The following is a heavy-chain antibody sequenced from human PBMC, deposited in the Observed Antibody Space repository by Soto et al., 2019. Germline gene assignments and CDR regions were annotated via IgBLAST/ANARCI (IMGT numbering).Heavy chain of an antibody. V-gene: IGHV3-23*01. CDR2: ISDSGATT. CDR3: ARVNWNLYFDY. Sequence: PGGSLRLSCAASGFTFSSYAMSWVRQAPGKGLEWVSGISDSGATTYYAHSVKGRFTISRDNAKNSLYLQMNSLRAEDTAVYYCARVNWNLYFDYWGQGTLVTVSS. J-gene: IGHJ4*02. CDR1: GFTFSSYA. D-gene: IGHD1-20*01.